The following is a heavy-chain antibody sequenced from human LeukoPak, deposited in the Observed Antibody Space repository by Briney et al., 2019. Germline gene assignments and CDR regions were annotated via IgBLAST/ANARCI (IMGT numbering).Heavy chain of an antibody. V-gene: IGHV4-61*08. J-gene: IGHJ4*02. Sequence: SETLSLTCTVSGGSISSGGYYWSWIRQPPGKGLEWIGYISYSGSTNYNPSLKSRVTISVDTSKNQFSLKLSSVTAADTAVYYCAGGRPYYFDYWGQGTLVTVSS. CDR1: GGSISSGGYY. CDR2: ISYSGST. CDR3: AGGRPYYFDY.